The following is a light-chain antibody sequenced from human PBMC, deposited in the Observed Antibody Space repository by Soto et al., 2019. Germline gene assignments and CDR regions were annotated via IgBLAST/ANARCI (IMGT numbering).Light chain of an antibody. CDR1: SSNIGAGYD. CDR3: QSYDSTLSARYF. V-gene: IGLV1-40*01. J-gene: IGLJ1*01. Sequence: QSVLTQPPSVSGAPGQRVTISCTGSSSNIGAGYDVHWYQQRPGTAPKLLIFGNINRSSGVPDRFSGSKSGTSASLAITGLQAGDESDYYCQSYDSTLSARYFFGTGTKLTVL. CDR2: GNI.